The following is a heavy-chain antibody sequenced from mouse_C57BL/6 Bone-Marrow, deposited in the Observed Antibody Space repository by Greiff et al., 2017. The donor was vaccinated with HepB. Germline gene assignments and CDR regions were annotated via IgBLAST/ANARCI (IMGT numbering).Heavy chain of an antibody. CDR2: IRSKSNNYAT. V-gene: IGHV10-1*01. D-gene: IGHD1-1*02. Sequence: EVKLMESGGGLVQPKGSLKLSCAASGFSFNTYAMNWVRQAPGKGLEWVARIRSKSNNYATYYADSVKDRFTISRDDSESMLYLQMNNLKTEDTAMYYCVRGGPAYWGQGTLVTVSA. CDR3: VRGGPAY. CDR1: GFSFNTYA. J-gene: IGHJ3*01.